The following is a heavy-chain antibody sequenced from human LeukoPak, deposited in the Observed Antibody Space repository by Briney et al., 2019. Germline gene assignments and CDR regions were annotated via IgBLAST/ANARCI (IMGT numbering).Heavy chain of an antibody. CDR3: ARARGSAWSYVFDL. CDR2: ISGSSSSI. J-gene: IGHJ3*01. V-gene: IGHV3-48*04. Sequence: GGSLRLSCAASGFTFSSYTMNWVRQAPGKGLEWVSYISGSSSSIYYADSVKGRFTISRDNAKNSLYLQMNSLRAEDTAVYYCARARGSAWSYVFDLWGPGTMVTVSS. CDR1: GFTFSSYT. D-gene: IGHD6-19*01.